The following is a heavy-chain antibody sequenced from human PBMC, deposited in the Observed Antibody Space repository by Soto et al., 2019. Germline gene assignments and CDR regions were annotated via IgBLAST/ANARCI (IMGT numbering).Heavy chain of an antibody. J-gene: IGHJ4*02. CDR2: IYHSGST. Sequence: PSETMSLTCAVSGGSISSSNWWSWVRQPPGKGLEWIGEIYHSGSTNYNPSLKSRVTISVDKSKNQFSLKLSSVTAADTAVYYCASRSGYYLFYFDYWGQGTLVTVSS. V-gene: IGHV4-4*02. D-gene: IGHD3-22*01. CDR1: GGSISSSNW. CDR3: ASRSGYYLFYFDY.